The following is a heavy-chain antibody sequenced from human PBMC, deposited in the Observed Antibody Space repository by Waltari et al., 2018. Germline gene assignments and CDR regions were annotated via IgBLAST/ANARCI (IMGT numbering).Heavy chain of an antibody. CDR1: GYTITSYY. CDR2: SKHSDGST. CDR3: ARDLETRSVAGAILDY. J-gene: IGHJ4*02. Sequence: QVQLVQSGAEVKKPGASVKVSCKTSGYTITSYYMHWVRQAPGQVREWMGISKHSDGSTTYGQKFQGRITMARDTSTSTVYMELSSLRSEDTVVYYCARDLETRSVAGAILDYWGQGTLVTVAS. D-gene: IGHD6-19*01. V-gene: IGHV1-46*01.